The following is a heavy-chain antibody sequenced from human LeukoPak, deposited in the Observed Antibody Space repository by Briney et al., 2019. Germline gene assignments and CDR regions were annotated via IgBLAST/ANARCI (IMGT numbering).Heavy chain of an antibody. CDR3: ARRGLRLGEWGFDP. Sequence: KPSETLSLTCTVSGGSISSYYWSWIRQPAGKGLEWIGRIYTSGSTNYNPSLKSRVTMSVDTSNNQFSLKLSSVTAADTAVYYCARRGLRLGEWGFDPWGQGTLVTVSS. CDR1: GGSISSYY. V-gene: IGHV4-4*07. CDR2: IYTSGST. D-gene: IGHD3-16*01. J-gene: IGHJ5*02.